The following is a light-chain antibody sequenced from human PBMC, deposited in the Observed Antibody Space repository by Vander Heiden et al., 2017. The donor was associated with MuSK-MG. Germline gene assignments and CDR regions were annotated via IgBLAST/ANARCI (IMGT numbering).Light chain of an antibody. CDR2: AAT. CDR3: QQGYTKPLT. Sequence: DIQMTQSPSSLSASVGDRVTIICRATQNIGNYLNWYQQKVGKAPQLLIYAATRLQSGVPSRFSGSGSGTEFTLSISSLQREDFATYYCQQGYTKPLTFGGGTKVVIK. CDR1: QNIGNY. V-gene: IGKV1-39*01. J-gene: IGKJ4*01.